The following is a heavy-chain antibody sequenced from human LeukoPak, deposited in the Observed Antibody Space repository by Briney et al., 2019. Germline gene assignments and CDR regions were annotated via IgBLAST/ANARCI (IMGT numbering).Heavy chain of an antibody. V-gene: IGHV1-24*01. CDR3: ATMGVYDFWSGPTMMGS. J-gene: IGHJ5*02. Sequence: ASVNVSCKVSGYTLTELSMHWVRQAPGKGREWMGGFDPEDGETIYAQKFQGRVTMTEDTSTDTAYMELSSLRSEDTAVYYCATMGVYDFWSGPTMMGSWGQGTLVTVSS. CDR1: GYTLTELS. D-gene: IGHD3-3*01. CDR2: FDPEDGET.